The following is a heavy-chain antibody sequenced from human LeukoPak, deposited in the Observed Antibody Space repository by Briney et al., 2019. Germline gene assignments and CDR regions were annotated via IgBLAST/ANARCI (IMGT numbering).Heavy chain of an antibody. D-gene: IGHD3-22*01. Sequence: PGGSLRLSCAASGFGFSSYDMSWVRQAPGKGLEWVSAISGSGVGTYYADSVKGRFTISRDNSENTLYLQMNSLRAEDTAVYYCAKDGYYDSSGYLDYWGQGTLVTVSS. J-gene: IGHJ4*02. CDR3: AKDGYYDSSGYLDY. CDR2: ISGSGVGT. CDR1: GFGFSSYD. V-gene: IGHV3-23*01.